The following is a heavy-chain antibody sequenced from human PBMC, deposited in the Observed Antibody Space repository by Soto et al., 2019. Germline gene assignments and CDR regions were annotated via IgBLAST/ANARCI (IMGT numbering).Heavy chain of an antibody. J-gene: IGHJ5*02. CDR2: ISYDGSNK. D-gene: IGHD6-19*01. CDR3: AKMGGQWLVSDWFDP. V-gene: IGHV3-30*18. Sequence: QVQLVESGGGVVQPGRSLRLSCAASGFTFSSYGMHWVRQAPGKGLEWVAVISYDGSNKYYADSVKGRFTISRDNSKNTLYLQMNSLRAEDTAVYYCAKMGGQWLVSDWFDPWGQGPLVTVSS. CDR1: GFTFSSYG.